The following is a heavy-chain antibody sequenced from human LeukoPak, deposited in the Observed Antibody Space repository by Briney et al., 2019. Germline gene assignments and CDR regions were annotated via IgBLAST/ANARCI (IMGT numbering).Heavy chain of an antibody. D-gene: IGHD3-10*02. Sequence: GGSLRLSCAASGFTFNSYWMSWVRQAPGKGLEWVANIKQDGSEKYYVDSVKGRFTISRDNAKNSLYLQMNSLRAEDTAVYYCAELGITMIGGVWGKGTTVTISS. V-gene: IGHV3-7*01. CDR3: AELGITMIGGV. CDR2: IKQDGSEK. CDR1: GFTFNSYW. J-gene: IGHJ6*04.